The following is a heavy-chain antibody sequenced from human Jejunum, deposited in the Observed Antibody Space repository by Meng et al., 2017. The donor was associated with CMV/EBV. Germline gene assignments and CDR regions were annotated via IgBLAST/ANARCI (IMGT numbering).Heavy chain of an antibody. D-gene: IGHD3-16*01. CDR2: ITTHTGNR. J-gene: IGHJ4*02. Sequence: KASGYTFTSYALNWVRQAPGQGLEWMGWITTHTGNRTYAQGFTGRFVFSLATSVSTAYLQISSLEAEDTAVYYCAKKRDWGNYFFDYWGQGTLVTVSS. V-gene: IGHV7-4-1*02. CDR3: AKKRDWGNYFFDY. CDR1: GYTFTSYA.